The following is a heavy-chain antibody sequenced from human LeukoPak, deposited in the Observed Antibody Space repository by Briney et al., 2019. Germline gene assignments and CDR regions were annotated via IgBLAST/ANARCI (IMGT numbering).Heavy chain of an antibody. CDR3: ALHGGSI. V-gene: IGHV4-59*01. CDR1: GGSISSYY. CDR2: VYYTGST. D-gene: IGHD6-25*01. Sequence: SETLSLTCTVSGGSISSYYWSWVRQPPGKGLEGIGFVYYTGSTNYSPSLKSGVTISVDTSKTQFSLKLRSVTAADTAVYYCALHGGSIWGQGTMVTVSS. J-gene: IGHJ3*02.